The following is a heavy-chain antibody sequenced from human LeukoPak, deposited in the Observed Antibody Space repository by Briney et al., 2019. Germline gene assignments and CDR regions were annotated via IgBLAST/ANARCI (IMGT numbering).Heavy chain of an antibody. CDR1: GFTVSSNY. V-gene: IGHV3-21*01. Sequence: GGSLRLSCAASGFTVSSNYMSWVRQAPGKGLEWVSSISISSSYVYYADSVKGRFTISRDNDKNSLYLQMNSRRAEDTAVYYCARGPQKNGHSSGYPGYFDYWGQGTLVTVSS. CDR3: ARGPQKNGHSSGYPGYFDY. CDR2: ISISSSYV. D-gene: IGHD3-22*01. J-gene: IGHJ4*02.